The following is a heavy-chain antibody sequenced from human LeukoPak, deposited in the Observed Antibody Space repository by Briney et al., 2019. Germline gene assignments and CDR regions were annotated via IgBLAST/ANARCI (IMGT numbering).Heavy chain of an antibody. J-gene: IGHJ4*02. Sequence: GGSLRLSCAASGFTFSSYSMNWVRQAPGKGLEWVSYISSSSSTIYYADSVKGRFTISRDNAKNSLYLQMDSLRDEDTAVYYCAVGAHPWYYFDYWGQGTLVTVSS. V-gene: IGHV3-48*02. CDR1: GFTFSSYS. CDR3: AVGAHPWYYFDY. D-gene: IGHD1-26*01. CDR2: ISSSSSTI.